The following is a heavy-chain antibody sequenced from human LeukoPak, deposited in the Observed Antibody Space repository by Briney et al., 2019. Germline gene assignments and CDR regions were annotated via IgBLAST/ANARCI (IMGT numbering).Heavy chain of an antibody. D-gene: IGHD5-18*01. CDR1: GFSVSSNY. CDR3: ARDGGSRGYTYGQGAFNI. Sequence: GGSLRLSCAASGFSVSSNYMNWVRQAPGKGLEWVSLMYSGNKTSYADSVKGRFTISRDNFKNTFYLQMNSLRAEDTAVYYCARDGGSRGYTYGQGAFNIWGQGTMVTVSS. J-gene: IGHJ3*02. CDR2: MYSGNKT. V-gene: IGHV3-53*01.